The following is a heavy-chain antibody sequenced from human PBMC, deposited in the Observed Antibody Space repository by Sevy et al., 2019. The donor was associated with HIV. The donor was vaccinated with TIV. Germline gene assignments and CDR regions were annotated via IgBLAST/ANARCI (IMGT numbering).Heavy chain of an antibody. CDR3: ARDYSSGWSEYFQH. CDR2: ISSSSSYI. D-gene: IGHD6-19*01. Sequence: GGSLRLSCAASGFTFSSYSMNWVRQAPGKGLEWVSSISSSSSYIYYADSVKGRFTISRDNAKNSLYLQMNSLRAEETAVYYCARDYSSGWSEYFQHWGQGTLVTVSS. CDR1: GFTFSSYS. J-gene: IGHJ1*01. V-gene: IGHV3-21*01.